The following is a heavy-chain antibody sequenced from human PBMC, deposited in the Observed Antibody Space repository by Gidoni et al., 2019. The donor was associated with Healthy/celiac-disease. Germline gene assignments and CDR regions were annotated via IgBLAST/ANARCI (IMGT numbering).Heavy chain of an antibody. CDR1: GGSISSGGYY. CDR3: ARERDTGTYYYGMDV. V-gene: IGHV4-31*03. Sequence: QVQLQESGPGLVKPSQTLSLPCTVSGGSISSGGYYWSWIRQHPGKGLEWIGYIYYSGSTYYNPSLKSRVTISADTSKNQFSLKLSSVTAADTAVYYCARERDTGTYYYGMDVWGQGTTVTVSS. J-gene: IGHJ6*02. D-gene: IGHD5-18*01. CDR2: IYYSGST.